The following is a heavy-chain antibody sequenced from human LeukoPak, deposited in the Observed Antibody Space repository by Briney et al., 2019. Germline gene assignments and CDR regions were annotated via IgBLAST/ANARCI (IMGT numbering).Heavy chain of an antibody. CDR3: ARDYCSGGSCYFDY. CDR2: IYYSGST. Sequence: SETLSLTCTVSGGSISSYYWSWIRQPSGKGLEWIGYIYYSGSTNYNPSLKSRVTISVDTSKNQFSLKLSSVTAADTAVYYCARDYCSGGSCYFDYWGQGTLVTVSS. J-gene: IGHJ4*02. D-gene: IGHD2-15*01. V-gene: IGHV4-59*01. CDR1: GGSISSYY.